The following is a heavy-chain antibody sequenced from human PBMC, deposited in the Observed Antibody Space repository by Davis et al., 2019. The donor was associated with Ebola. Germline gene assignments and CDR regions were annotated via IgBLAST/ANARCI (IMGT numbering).Heavy chain of an antibody. Sequence: GESLKISCAASGFTFSSYWMSWVRQAPGKGLEWVANIKQDGSEKYYVDSVKGRFTISRDNSKNTLYLQMNSLRAEDTAVYYCARVGATQDYWGQGTLVTVSS. CDR1: GFTFSSYW. V-gene: IGHV3-7*01. CDR2: IKQDGSEK. D-gene: IGHD1-26*01. J-gene: IGHJ4*02. CDR3: ARVGATQDY.